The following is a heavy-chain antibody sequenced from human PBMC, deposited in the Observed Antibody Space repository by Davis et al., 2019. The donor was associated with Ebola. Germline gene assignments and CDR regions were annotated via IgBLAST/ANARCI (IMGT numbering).Heavy chain of an antibody. CDR2: IYYSGST. D-gene: IGHD3-3*01. Sequence: PSETLSLTCTVSGGSISSGGYYWSWIRQPPGKDLEWIGYIYYSGSTYYNPSLKSRVTISVDKSKNQFSLKLSSVTAADTAVYYCARDLETISGYYYYGMDVWGQGTTVTVSS. CDR3: ARDLETISGYYYYGMDV. V-gene: IGHV4-31*03. CDR1: GGSISSGGYY. J-gene: IGHJ6*02.